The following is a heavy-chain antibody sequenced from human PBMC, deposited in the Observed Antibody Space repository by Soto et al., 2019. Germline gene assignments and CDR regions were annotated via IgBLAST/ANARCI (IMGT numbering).Heavy chain of an antibody. CDR2: IKSKIYGETT. CDR1: GFTFENAW. J-gene: IGHJ4*02. Sequence: EVQLVESGGGLAKPGGSLRLSCAASGFTFENAWMNWVRQAPGKGLEWVGRIKSKIYGETTDYAAPVKGRFIISRDDSKNTLYLQMSSLKAEDTAVYYCTSGLIVVVAASRLAGYRGQGTLVTVSP. V-gene: IGHV3-15*07. D-gene: IGHD2-21*01. CDR3: TSGLIVVVAASRLAGY.